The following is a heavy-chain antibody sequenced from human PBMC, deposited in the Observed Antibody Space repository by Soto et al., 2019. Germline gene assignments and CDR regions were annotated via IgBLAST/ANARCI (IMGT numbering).Heavy chain of an antibody. Sequence: GASLKISCKGSAFIFTSYWISWARQMPGKCLEWLGRIDPKDSYTNYSPSFQGHVTISPDKSVSTPYLKWSSLKASDTASSYCAGHKPGGGSYPFEYWGQGTLVTVSS. J-gene: IGHJ4*02. CDR3: AGHKPGGGSYPFEY. D-gene: IGHD2-21*01. V-gene: IGHV5-10-1*01. CDR2: IDPKDSYT. CDR1: AFIFTSYW.